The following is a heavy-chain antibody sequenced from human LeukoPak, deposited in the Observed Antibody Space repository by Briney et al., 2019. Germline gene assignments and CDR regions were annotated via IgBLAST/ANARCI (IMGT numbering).Heavy chain of an antibody. D-gene: IGHD3-22*01. Sequence: GGSLRLSCATSGFIFSSFALSWVRQAPGKGLEWVAVISYDGSNKYYADSVKGRFTISRDNSKNTLYLQMNSLRAEDTAVYYCARGPTYYYDSSGYYADYWGQGTLATVSS. CDR2: ISYDGSNK. CDR3: ARGPTYYYDSSGYYADY. V-gene: IGHV3-30-3*01. J-gene: IGHJ4*02. CDR1: GFIFSSFA.